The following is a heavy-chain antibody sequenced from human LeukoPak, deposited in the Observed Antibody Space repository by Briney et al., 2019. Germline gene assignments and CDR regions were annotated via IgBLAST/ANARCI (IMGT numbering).Heavy chain of an antibody. CDR1: GYTFTGYY. CDR2: INPNSGGT. Sequence: ASVKVSCKASGYTFTGYYMHWVRQAPGQGLEWMGWINPNSGGTNYAQKFQGRVTMTRDTSISTAYMELSRLRSDDTAVYYCVRAYASGWHIDFWGQGTLVTVSS. CDR3: VRAYASGWHIDF. V-gene: IGHV1-2*02. D-gene: IGHD6-19*01. J-gene: IGHJ4*02.